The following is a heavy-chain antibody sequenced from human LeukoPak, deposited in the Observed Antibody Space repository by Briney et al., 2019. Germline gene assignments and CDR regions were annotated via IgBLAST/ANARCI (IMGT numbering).Heavy chain of an antibody. CDR1: GFTFSSYA. V-gene: IGHV3-30*01. CDR2: IPYDGSNK. Sequence: GGSLRLSCAASGFTFSSYAMHWVRQAPGKGLEWVAVIPYDGSNKYYADSVKGRFTISRDNSKNTLYLQMNSLRSEDTAVYYCARVRDCSSTSCYYYYGMDVWGQGTTVTVSS. CDR3: ARVRDCSSTSCYYYYGMDV. J-gene: IGHJ6*02. D-gene: IGHD2-2*01.